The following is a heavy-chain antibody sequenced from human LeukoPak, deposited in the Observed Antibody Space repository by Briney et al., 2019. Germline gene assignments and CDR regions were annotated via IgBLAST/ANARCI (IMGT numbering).Heavy chain of an antibody. J-gene: IGHJ4*02. CDR2: IIPILGIA. CDR1: GGTFSSYA. CDR3: ARVEDSSGYYYAY. V-gene: IGHV1-69*04. D-gene: IGHD3-22*01. Sequence: AASVKVSCKASGGTFSSYAISWVRQAPGQGLEWMGRIIPILGIANYAQKFQGRVTITADKSTSTAYMELSSLRSEDTAVYYCARVEDSSGYYYAYWGQGTLATVSS.